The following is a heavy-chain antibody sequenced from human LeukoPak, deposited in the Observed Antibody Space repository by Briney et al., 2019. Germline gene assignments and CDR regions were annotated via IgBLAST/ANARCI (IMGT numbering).Heavy chain of an antibody. CDR1: GGSISSYY. Sequence: SETLSLTCTVSGGSISSYYWSWIRQPPGKGLEWIGYIYYSGSTNYKPSLKSRVTMSVDTSKGQFSLKLRSVTAADAAVYYCARGGYYGSGNDFRFDPWGQGTLVTVSS. CDR3: ARGGYYGSGNDFRFDP. D-gene: IGHD3-10*01. J-gene: IGHJ5*02. CDR2: IYYSGST. V-gene: IGHV4-59*01.